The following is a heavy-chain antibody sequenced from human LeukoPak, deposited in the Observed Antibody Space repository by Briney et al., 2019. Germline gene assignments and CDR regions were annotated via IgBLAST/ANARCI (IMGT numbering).Heavy chain of an antibody. J-gene: IGHJ4*02. CDR2: ISISGDDT. CDR3: ANEIRPNDY. Sequence: SGGSLRLSCAASGLTFSSHAMTWVRQAPGKGLEWLSAISISGDDTYYADSVKGRFTISRDNSKNTLYLQMNSLSADDTAMYYCANEIRPNDYWGQGTLVTVSS. V-gene: IGHV3-23*01. D-gene: IGHD4-17*01. CDR1: GLTFSSHA.